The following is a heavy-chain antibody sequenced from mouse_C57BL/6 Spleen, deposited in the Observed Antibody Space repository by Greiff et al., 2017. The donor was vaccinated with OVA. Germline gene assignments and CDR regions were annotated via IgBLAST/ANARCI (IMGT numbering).Heavy chain of an antibody. CDR2: ISDGGSYT. Sequence: DVHLVESGGGLVKPGGSLKLSCAASGFTFSSYAMSWVRQTPEKRLEWVATISDGGSYTYYPDNVKGRFTISRDNAKNNLYLQMSHLKSEDTAMYYCARGGYGSSYEGNYFDYWGQGTTLTVSS. V-gene: IGHV5-4*01. J-gene: IGHJ2*01. CDR1: GFTFSSYA. CDR3: ARGGYGSSYEGNYFDY. D-gene: IGHD1-1*01.